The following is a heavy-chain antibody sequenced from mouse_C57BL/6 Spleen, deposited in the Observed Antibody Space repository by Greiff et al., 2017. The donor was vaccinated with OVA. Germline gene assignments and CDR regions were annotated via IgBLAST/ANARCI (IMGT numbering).Heavy chain of an antibody. V-gene: IGHV1-39*01. CDR2: INPNYGTT. D-gene: IGHD1-1*01. J-gene: IGHJ4*01. CDR3: ASAAPLLLRTNYYAMDY. CDR1: GYSFTDYN. Sequence: VQLQQSGPELVKPGASVKISCKASGYSFTDYNMNWVKQSNGKSLEWIGVINPNYGTTSYNQKFKGKATLTVDQSSSTAYMQLNSLTSEDSAVYYCASAAPLLLRTNYYAMDYWGQGTSVTVSS.